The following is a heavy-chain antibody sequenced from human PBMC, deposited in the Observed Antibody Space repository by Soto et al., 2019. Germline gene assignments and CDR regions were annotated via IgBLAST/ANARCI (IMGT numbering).Heavy chain of an antibody. CDR3: ARGRYGDY. V-gene: IGHV1-18*01. Sequence: QVHLVQSGAEVKKPGASVKVSCKASGYTFTSYGITWVRQAPGQGLEWMGWISAHNGNTDYAQKLQGRVIVTRDTSPSTAYMELRSLISDDTAVYYCARGRYGDYWGQGAVVTVSS. CDR1: GYTFTSYG. CDR2: ISAHNGNT. J-gene: IGHJ4*02. D-gene: IGHD1-1*01.